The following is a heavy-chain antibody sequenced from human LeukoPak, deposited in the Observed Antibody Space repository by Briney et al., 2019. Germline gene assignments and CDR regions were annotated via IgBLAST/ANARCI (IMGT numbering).Heavy chain of an antibody. D-gene: IGHD2-15*01. Sequence: GGSLRLSCSASGFAFITHSMYWVRHAPGKGLEYVSALDTNGHNTYYADSVKGRFTISRDNSRNTLYLQMSSLRAEDTAIYYCVKEPAGGRKLDYWGQGTLVTVSS. CDR3: VKEPAGGRKLDY. CDR2: LDTNGHNT. CDR1: GFAFITHS. J-gene: IGHJ4*02. V-gene: IGHV3-64D*09.